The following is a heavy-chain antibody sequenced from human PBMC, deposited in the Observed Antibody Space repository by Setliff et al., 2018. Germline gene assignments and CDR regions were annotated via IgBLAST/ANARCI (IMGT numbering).Heavy chain of an antibody. V-gene: IGHV4-34*01. D-gene: IGHD3-3*01. Sequence: PSETLSLTCAVYGGSFSGYYWSWIRQPPGKGLEWIGEINHSGSTNYNPSLKSRVTITVDTSKNQFSLKLSSVTAADTAVYYCARVRPPLRFLKWFDPWGQGTLVTVSS. CDR3: ARVRPPLRFLKWFDP. CDR2: INHSGST. J-gene: IGHJ5*02. CDR1: GGSFSGYY.